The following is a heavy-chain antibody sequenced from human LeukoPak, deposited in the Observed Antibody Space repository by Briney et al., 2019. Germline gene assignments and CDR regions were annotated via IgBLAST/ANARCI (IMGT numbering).Heavy chain of an antibody. Sequence: SETLSLTCIVSNGSISTYYWSWIRQPPGKGLEWIGYIDYSGSTNYNPSLKSRVTMSLDTSKNHFSLRLSSVTAADSAVYYCARVSRRHTLDYWGQGTLVTVS. CDR2: IDYSGST. CDR1: NGSISTYY. CDR3: ARVSRRHTLDY. V-gene: IGHV4-59*01. J-gene: IGHJ4*02.